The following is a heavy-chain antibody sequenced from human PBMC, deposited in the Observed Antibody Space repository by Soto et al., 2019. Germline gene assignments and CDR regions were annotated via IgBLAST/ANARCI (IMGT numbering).Heavy chain of an antibody. CDR1: GFTFSSYG. Sequence: PGGSLRLSCAASGFTFSSYGMHWVRQAPGKGLEWVAVISYGGSNKYYADSVKGRFTISRDNSKNTLYLQMNSLRAEDTAVYYCAKEMGIYDFWSGYYVTKGLDVWGQGPTFTVSS. CDR3: AKEMGIYDFWSGYYVTKGLDV. V-gene: IGHV3-30*18. CDR2: ISYGGSNK. J-gene: IGHJ6*02. D-gene: IGHD3-3*01.